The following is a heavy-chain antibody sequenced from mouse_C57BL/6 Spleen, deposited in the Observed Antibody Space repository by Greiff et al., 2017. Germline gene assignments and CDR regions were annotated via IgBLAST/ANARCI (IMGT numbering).Heavy chain of an antibody. V-gene: IGHV5-6*01. Sequence: EVMLVESGGDLVKPGGSLKLSCAASGFTFSSYGMSWVRQTPDKRLEWVATISSGGSYTYYPDSVKGRFTISRDNAKNTLYLQMSSLKSEDTAMYYCARQGGSSLYYFDYWGQGTTLTVAS. CDR1: GFTFSSYG. CDR2: ISSGGSYT. CDR3: ARQGGSSLYYFDY. D-gene: IGHD1-1*01. J-gene: IGHJ2*01.